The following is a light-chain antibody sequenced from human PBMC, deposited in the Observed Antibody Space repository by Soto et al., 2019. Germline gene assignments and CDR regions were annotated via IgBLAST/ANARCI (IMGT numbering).Light chain of an antibody. CDR1: QSISGS. V-gene: IGKV1-5*03. CDR3: QQYNGFWT. Sequence: DIQMTQSPSTLSASVGDRVTITCRASQSISGSLAWYQQKPGKAPKLLIYEASNLKSGVPSRFSGSGSGTEYTLTISSPHPDDSASYYCQQYNGFWTFGQGTRVEIK. J-gene: IGKJ1*01. CDR2: EAS.